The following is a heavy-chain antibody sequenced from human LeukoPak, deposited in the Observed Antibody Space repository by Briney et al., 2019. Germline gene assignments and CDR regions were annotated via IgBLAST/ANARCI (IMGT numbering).Heavy chain of an antibody. D-gene: IGHD1-26*01. Sequence: PSQTLSLTCTVSGGSIGSTTYYWGCIRQPPGKELECIGSIYYSGSAYYNPSLKSRVTISLDTSKNQFSLKLSSVTAADTAVYYCARHKQSGTYHDAFDIWGQGTMVTVSS. J-gene: IGHJ3*02. CDR2: IYYSGSA. V-gene: IGHV4-39*01. CDR1: GGSIGSTTYY. CDR3: ARHKQSGTYHDAFDI.